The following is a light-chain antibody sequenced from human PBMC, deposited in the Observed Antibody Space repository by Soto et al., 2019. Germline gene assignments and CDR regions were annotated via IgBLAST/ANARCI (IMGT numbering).Light chain of an antibody. CDR3: QQRSNWPT. CDR1: QSVSSSY. Sequence: EIVLTQSPGTLSFSACKRATLSFRASQSVSSSYLAWYQQKPGQVPRLLIYDASDRATGIPARFSGSGSGTDFTLTISSLEPEDFAVYYCQQRSNWPTFGQGTKVDI. V-gene: IGKV3D-20*02. J-gene: IGKJ1*01. CDR2: DAS.